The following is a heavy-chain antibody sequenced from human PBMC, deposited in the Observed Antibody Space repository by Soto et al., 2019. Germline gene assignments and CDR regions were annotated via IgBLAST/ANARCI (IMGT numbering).Heavy chain of an antibody. CDR1: GYTFTSYG. V-gene: IGHV1-18*01. D-gene: IGHD2-2*01. CDR2: ISAYNGNT. Sequence: ASVKVSFKASGYTFTSYGISWLRQAPGQGLEWMGWISAYNGNTNYAQKLQGRVTMTTDTSTSTAYMELRSLRSDDTAVYYCARGDIVVVPAAYHVNYYYYYGMDVWGQGTTVTVSS. J-gene: IGHJ6*02. CDR3: ARGDIVVVPAAYHVNYYYYYGMDV.